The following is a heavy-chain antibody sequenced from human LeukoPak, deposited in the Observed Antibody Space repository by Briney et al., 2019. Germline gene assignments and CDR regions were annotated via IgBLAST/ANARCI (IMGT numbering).Heavy chain of an antibody. D-gene: IGHD3-22*01. V-gene: IGHV3-30*18. CDR3: AKEGLNYYDSSGYYRDNWFDP. J-gene: IGHJ5*02. Sequence: PGGSLRLSCAASGFTFSSYGMHWVRQAPGKGLEWVAVISYDGSNKYYADSVKGRFTISRDNSKNTLYLQMNSLRAEDTAVYYCAKEGLNYYDSSGYYRDNWFDPWGRGTLVTVSS. CDR2: ISYDGSNK. CDR1: GFTFSSYG.